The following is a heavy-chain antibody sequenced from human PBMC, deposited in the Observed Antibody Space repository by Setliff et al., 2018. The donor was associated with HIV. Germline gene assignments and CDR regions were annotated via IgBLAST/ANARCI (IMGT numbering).Heavy chain of an antibody. V-gene: IGHV5-51*01. CDR2: IFPGDSET. D-gene: IGHD3-9*01. Sequence: GESLTISCKDSGYSFPNDWIGWVRQMPGKGLEWVAIIFPGDSETRYSPSFEGQVTIPADRSINTVYLQWSSLRASDTAIYYCTRHPLRPGIAGYFYFVDVWGTGTTVTVSS. CDR1: GYSFPNDW. CDR3: TRHPLRPGIAGYFYFVDV. J-gene: IGHJ6*03.